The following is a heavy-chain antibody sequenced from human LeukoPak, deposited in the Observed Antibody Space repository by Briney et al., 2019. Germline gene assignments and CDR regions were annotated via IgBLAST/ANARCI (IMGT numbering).Heavy chain of an antibody. CDR2: IIPIFGTA. D-gene: IGHD3-22*01. CDR1: GGTFSSYA. Sequence: SVKVSCKASGGTFSSYAISWVRQAPGQGLEWMGGIIPIFGTANYAQRFQGRVTITADESTSTAYMELSSLRSEDTAVYYCAGGYDSSGYYGMDVWGQGTTVTVSS. J-gene: IGHJ6*02. CDR3: AGGYDSSGYYGMDV. V-gene: IGHV1-69*13.